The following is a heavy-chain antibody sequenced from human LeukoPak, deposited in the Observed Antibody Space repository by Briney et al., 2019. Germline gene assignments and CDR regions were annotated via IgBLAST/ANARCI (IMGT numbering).Heavy chain of an antibody. Sequence: PGGSLRLSCAASGFTFSDYYMSWIRQAPGKGLEWVSYISSSGSTIYYADSVKGRFTISRDNAKNSLYLQMNSLRAGDTAVYYCASSLSSGLINYWGQGTLVTVSS. CDR3: ASSLSSGLINY. CDR1: GFTFSDYY. D-gene: IGHD6-19*01. V-gene: IGHV3-11*01. J-gene: IGHJ4*02. CDR2: ISSSGSTI.